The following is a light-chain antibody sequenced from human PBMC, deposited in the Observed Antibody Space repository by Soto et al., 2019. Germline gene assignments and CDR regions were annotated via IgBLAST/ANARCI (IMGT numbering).Light chain of an antibody. CDR1: QSLLHRNGYNY. CDR2: LGS. CDR3: MQALQTPC. J-gene: IGKJ1*01. Sequence: DIVMTQSPLSLPVTPGEPASISCRSSQSLLHRNGYNYLDWYMQKPGQSPQLLIYLGSNRASGVPDRFRGSGSGTDLTLKISRVEAEYVGVDYCMQALQTPCFGQGTKVEIK. V-gene: IGKV2-28*01.